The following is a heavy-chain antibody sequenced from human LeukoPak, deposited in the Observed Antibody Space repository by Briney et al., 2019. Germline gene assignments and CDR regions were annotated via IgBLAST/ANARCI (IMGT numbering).Heavy chain of an antibody. CDR2: IYPGDSDT. D-gene: IGHD1-7*01. V-gene: IGHV5-51*01. Sequence: GESLKISCKGSGYSFSNYWLGWVRQMPGKGLEWMGIIYPGDSDTRYSPSFQGQVTISADKSISTAYLQWSSLKASDTAMYYCARLNLGASFSFDYWGQGTLVTVSS. J-gene: IGHJ4*02. CDR1: GYSFSNYW. CDR3: ARLNLGASFSFDY.